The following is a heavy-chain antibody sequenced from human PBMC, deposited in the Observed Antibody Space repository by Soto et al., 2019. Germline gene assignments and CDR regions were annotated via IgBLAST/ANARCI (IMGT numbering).Heavy chain of an antibody. D-gene: IGHD5-12*01. CDR1: GFTVSSNY. J-gene: IGHJ3*02. Sequence: GGSLRLSCAASGFTVSSNYMSWVRQAPGKGLEWVSVIYSGGSTYYADSVKGRFTISRHNSKNTLYLQMNSLRAEDTAVYYCAREGRDGYNYAFDIWGLGTMVTVSS. CDR2: IYSGGST. CDR3: AREGRDGYNYAFDI. V-gene: IGHV3-66*01.